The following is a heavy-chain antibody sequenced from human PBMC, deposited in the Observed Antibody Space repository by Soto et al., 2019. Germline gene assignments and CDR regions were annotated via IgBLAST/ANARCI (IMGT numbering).Heavy chain of an antibody. CDR3: AIHVLRYFDWLSGAFDI. D-gene: IGHD3-9*01. CDR1: GGSFSGYY. Sequence: SETLSLTCAVYGGSFSGYYWSWIRQPPGKGLKWIGEINHSGSTNYNPSLKSRVTISVDTSKNQFSLKLSSVTAADTAVYYCAIHVLRYFDWLSGAFDIWGQGTMVT. J-gene: IGHJ3*02. V-gene: IGHV4-34*01. CDR2: INHSGST.